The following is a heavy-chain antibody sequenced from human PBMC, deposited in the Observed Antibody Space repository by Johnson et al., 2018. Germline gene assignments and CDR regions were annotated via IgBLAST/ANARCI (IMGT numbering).Heavy chain of an antibody. CDR2: IYPSDSDT. V-gene: IGHV5-51*01. CDR3: AKVETGGRWIQLWLEGAFDI. Sequence: VQLVQSGAEVKKPGESXKISCKGSGYRFTSYWIGWVRQMSGKGLEWMGIIYPSDSDTRYSPSFKGQVTISADKSISTAYLQWSSLKASDTAMYYCAKVETGGRWIQLWLEGAFDIWGQGTMVTVSS. D-gene: IGHD5-18*01. J-gene: IGHJ3*02. CDR1: GYRFTSYW.